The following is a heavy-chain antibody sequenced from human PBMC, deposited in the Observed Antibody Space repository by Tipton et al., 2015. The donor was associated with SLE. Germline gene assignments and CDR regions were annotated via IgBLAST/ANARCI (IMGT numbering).Heavy chain of an antibody. V-gene: IGHV4-59*11. Sequence: TLSLTCTVSGGSISGHYWSLIRRPPGKGLEWIGYIHYTGSTHYNPSLESRVTMSVDTSKNPFSLRLTSVNAADTAIYYCAKGSDYYDRGDYSDWYLDLWGPGTLVTVSS. D-gene: IGHD3-22*01. CDR3: AKGSDYYDRGDYSDWYLDL. CDR1: GGSISGHY. CDR2: IHYTGST. J-gene: IGHJ2*01.